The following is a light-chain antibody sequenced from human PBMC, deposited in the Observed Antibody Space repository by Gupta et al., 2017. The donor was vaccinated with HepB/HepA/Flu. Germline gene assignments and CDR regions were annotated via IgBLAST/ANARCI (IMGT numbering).Light chain of an antibody. Sequence: QSVLTQPPSVSGAPGQRVTISCTGSSSNIGAGFDFHWYQHLPGTAPRLLIYGNVNRPSGVPDRFSGSKSGTSASLAITGLQAEDEADYYCQSFDNSLSVVVFDGGTKLTVL. CDR2: GNV. J-gene: IGLJ2*01. CDR3: QSFDNSLSVVV. V-gene: IGLV1-40*01. CDR1: SSNIGAGFD.